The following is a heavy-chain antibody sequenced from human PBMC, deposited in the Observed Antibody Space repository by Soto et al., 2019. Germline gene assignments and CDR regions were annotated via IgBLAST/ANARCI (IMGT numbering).Heavy chain of an antibody. J-gene: IGHJ4*02. Sequence: QVQLEESGGGLVKPGGSLRLSCAASGFTFSAVYMSWIRQAPNKGLEYISYISSSGTSANYADSVKGRCSISRDNAKNSLYLHRHSMRAEDTSVYYCARYRGAVNGQYFDYWGQGALVTVSS. CDR1: GFTFSAVY. V-gene: IGHV3-11*05. CDR2: ISSSGTSA. D-gene: IGHD3-10*01. CDR3: ARYRGAVNGQYFDY.